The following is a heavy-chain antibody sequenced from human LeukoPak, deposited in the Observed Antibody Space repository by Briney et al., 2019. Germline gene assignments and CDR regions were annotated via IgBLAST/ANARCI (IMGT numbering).Heavy chain of an antibody. V-gene: IGHV4-34*01. Sequence: PSETLSLTCAVYGGSFSGYYWSWIRQPPGKGLEWIGEINHSGSTNYNPSLKSRVTISVDTSKNQFSLKLSSVTAADTAVYYCARTGAFCLGYCSSKYWFDPWGQGTQVTVSS. CDR3: ARTGAFCLGYCSSKYWFDP. D-gene: IGHD2-2*01. CDR1: GGSFSGYY. J-gene: IGHJ5*02. CDR2: INHSGST.